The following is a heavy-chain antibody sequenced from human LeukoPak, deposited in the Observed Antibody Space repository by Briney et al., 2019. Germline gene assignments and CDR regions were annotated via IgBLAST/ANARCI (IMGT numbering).Heavy chain of an antibody. J-gene: IGHJ6*02. Sequence: ASVKVSCKASGYTFTSYGISWVRQAPGQGLEWMGWISAYNGNTNYAQKLQGRVTITTDTSTSTAYMELRSLRSDDTAVYYCARDNGVAPLYYYGMDVWGQGTTVTVSS. CDR1: GYTFTSYG. CDR2: ISAYNGNT. V-gene: IGHV1-18*01. CDR3: ARDNGVAPLYYYGMDV. D-gene: IGHD2-8*01.